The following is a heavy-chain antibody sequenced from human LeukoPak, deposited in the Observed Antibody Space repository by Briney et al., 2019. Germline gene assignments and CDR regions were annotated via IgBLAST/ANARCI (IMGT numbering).Heavy chain of an antibody. Sequence: GTSLRLSCAASGFTFSSYGIHWVRQAPGKGLEWVAFIRYDGSNKYHADSVKGRFTISRDNSKNMVYLQMNSLRAEDTAVYFCAKEYGYDYNYYYSMDVWGKGTTVTISS. CDR1: GFTFSSYG. CDR2: IRYDGSNK. CDR3: AKEYGYDYNYYYSMDV. D-gene: IGHD1-1*01. V-gene: IGHV3-30*02. J-gene: IGHJ6*03.